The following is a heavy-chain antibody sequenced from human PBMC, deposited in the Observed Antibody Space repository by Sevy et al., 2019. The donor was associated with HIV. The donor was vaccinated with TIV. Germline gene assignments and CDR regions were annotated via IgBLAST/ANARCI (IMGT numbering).Heavy chain of an antibody. J-gene: IGHJ1*01. Sequence: GGCLRLSCAASGLTFSSYWMTWVRQAPGKGLEWVANINQGGSQEYYVDSVKGRFTISRDNAKNSLYLHMNSLRAEDPAVPYCTSILPAGVPAEYFQHWGQGTLVTVSS. D-gene: IGHD2-2*01. CDR2: INQGGSQE. V-gene: IGHV3-7*01. CDR1: GLTFSSYW. CDR3: TSILPAGVPAEYFQH.